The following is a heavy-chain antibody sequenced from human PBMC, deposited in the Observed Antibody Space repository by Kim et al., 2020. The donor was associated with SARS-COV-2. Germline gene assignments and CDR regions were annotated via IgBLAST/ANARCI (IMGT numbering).Heavy chain of an antibody. D-gene: IGHD2-15*01. CDR3: ARAMVGSYYYYGMDV. V-gene: IGHV1-18*01. Sequence: QKLQGRVTMTTDTSTSTAYMELRSLRSDDTAVYYCARAMVGSYYYYGMDVWGQGTTVTVSS. J-gene: IGHJ6*02.